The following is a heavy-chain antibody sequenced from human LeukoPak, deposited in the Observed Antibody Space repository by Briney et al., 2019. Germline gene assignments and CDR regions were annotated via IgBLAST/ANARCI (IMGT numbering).Heavy chain of an antibody. Sequence: SETLSLTCTVSGGSISSYYWSWIRQPPGKGLEWIGYIYYSGSTNYNPSLKSRVTISVDTSKNQFSLKLSSVTAADTAVYYCARSRRGYDFWSSKPHGFDPWGQGTLVTVSS. CDR2: IYYSGST. V-gene: IGHV4-59*01. CDR1: GGSISSYY. J-gene: IGHJ5*02. D-gene: IGHD3-3*01. CDR3: ARSRRGYDFWSSKPHGFDP.